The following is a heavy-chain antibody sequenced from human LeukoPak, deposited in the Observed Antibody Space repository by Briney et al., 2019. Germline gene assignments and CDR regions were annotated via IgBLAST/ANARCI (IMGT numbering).Heavy chain of an antibody. Sequence: PSETLSLTCTVSGYSISSGYYWGWIRQPPGKGLEWIGSIYHSGSTYYNPSLKSRVTISVDTSKNQFSLKVTSVNAADTAVYYCARVYSSSWYWNWFDPWGQGTLVTVSS. CDR1: GYSISSGYY. V-gene: IGHV4-38-2*02. D-gene: IGHD6-13*01. J-gene: IGHJ5*02. CDR2: IYHSGST. CDR3: ARVYSSSWYWNWFDP.